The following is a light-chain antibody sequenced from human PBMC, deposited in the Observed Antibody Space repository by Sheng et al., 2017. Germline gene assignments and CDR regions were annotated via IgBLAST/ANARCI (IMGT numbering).Light chain of an antibody. V-gene: IGLV2-8*01. CDR2: EVD. CDR1: SSDVGSNKY. CDR3: SSSIGTHHYI. J-gene: IGLJ1*01. Sequence: QSALTQPPSASGSPGQSVTISCAGTSSDVGSNKYVSWYQQHPGKAPKLMIYEVDKRPSGVPDRFSGSKSGNTASLTVSGLQVEDEADYYCSSSIGTHHYIFGTGTKVAVL.